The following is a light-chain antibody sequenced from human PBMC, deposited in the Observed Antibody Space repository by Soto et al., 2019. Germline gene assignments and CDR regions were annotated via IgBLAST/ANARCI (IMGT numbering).Light chain of an antibody. V-gene: IGLV1-51*01. Sequence: QSALTQPPSVSAAPGQTVTISCSGRSSNLGNNYVFWYQQLPGTAPKLLIYDNDKRPSGIPDRFSGSKSGTSATLGITGLQTGDEADYYCATWDSSLSAGVFGGGTKLTVL. CDR2: DND. CDR1: SSNLGNNY. J-gene: IGLJ2*01. CDR3: ATWDSSLSAGV.